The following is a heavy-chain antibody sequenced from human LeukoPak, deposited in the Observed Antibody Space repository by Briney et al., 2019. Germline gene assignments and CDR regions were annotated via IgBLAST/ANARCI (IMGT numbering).Heavy chain of an antibody. CDR1: GFTFGSYA. V-gene: IGHV3-23*01. CDR2: ISGNGGDT. D-gene: IGHD4-17*01. CDR3: ARASDYGGDY. J-gene: IGHJ4*02. Sequence: TGGSLRLSCAASGFTFGSYAMNWVRQAPGKGLEWVSVISGNGGDTNHADSVKGRFTISRDNSKNTLYLQMNSLRAEDTAVYYCARASDYGGDYWGQGTLVTVSS.